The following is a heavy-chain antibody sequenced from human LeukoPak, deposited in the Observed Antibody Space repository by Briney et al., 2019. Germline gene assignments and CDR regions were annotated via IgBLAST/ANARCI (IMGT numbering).Heavy chain of an antibody. CDR2: IYYSGST. D-gene: IGHD6-19*01. V-gene: IGHV4-59*01. CDR3: ARDKGRSSSGWGYYFDY. J-gene: IGHJ4*02. CDR1: GGSISSYY. Sequence: SETLSLTCTVSGGSISSYYWSWIRQPPGKGLEWIGYIYYSGSTNYNPSLKSRVTISVDTSKNQFSLKLSSVTAADTAVYYCARDKGRSSSGWGYYFDYWGQGTLVTVSS.